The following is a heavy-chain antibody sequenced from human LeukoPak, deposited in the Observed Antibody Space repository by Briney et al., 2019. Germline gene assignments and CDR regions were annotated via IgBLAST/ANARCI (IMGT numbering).Heavy chain of an antibody. J-gene: IGHJ4*02. D-gene: IGHD4/OR15-4a*01. V-gene: IGHV1-24*01. CDR3: ATEAINDYYFQY. CDR1: GYSLTELS. Sequence: GASVKVSCKVSGYSLTELSMNWVRQAPGKRLEWMGGFDPEYGETIYAQKFQGRVTVAEDTATDTAYMELSSLRSEDTAVYYCATEAINDYYFQYWGQGTLVTVS. CDR2: FDPEYGET.